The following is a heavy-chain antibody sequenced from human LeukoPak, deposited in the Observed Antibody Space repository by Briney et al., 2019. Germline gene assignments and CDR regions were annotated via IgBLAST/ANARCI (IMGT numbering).Heavy chain of an antibody. CDR3: ARGLDSSGWGVFDH. V-gene: IGHV1-69*04. J-gene: IGHJ4*02. CDR2: IIPILGIA. CDR1: GGTFSSYA. Sequence: ASVKFSCKASGGTFSSYAISWVRQAPGQGLEWMGRIIPILGIANYAQKFQGRVTITADKSTSTAYMELSSLRSEDTAVYYCARGLDSSGWGVFDHWGQGTLVTVSS. D-gene: IGHD6-19*01.